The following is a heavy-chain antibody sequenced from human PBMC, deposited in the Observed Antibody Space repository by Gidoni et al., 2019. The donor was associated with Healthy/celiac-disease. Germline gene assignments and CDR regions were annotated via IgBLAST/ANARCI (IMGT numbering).Heavy chain of an antibody. V-gene: IGHV3-33*01. CDR2: IWYDGSNK. Sequence: QVQQVEAGGGVVPTGRSMRISCAASGLTFSSDGMHWVRQAPGKGLDWGAVIWYDGSNKYYADSVKGRFTISRDNSKNTLYLQMNSLRAEDTAVYYCAREVYSSSSTDAFDIWGQGTMVTVSS. D-gene: IGHD6-13*01. CDR3: AREVYSSSSTDAFDI. CDR1: GLTFSSDG. J-gene: IGHJ3*02.